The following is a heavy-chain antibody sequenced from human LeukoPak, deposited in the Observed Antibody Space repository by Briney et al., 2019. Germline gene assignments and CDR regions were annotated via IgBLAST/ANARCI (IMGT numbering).Heavy chain of an antibody. CDR3: ARGPRGSSGWLNSFDY. D-gene: IGHD6-19*01. CDR1: GFTFSSYN. CDR2: ISSSSSYI. J-gene: IGHJ4*02. Sequence: PGGSLRLSCAASGFTFSSYNMNWVRQAPGKGLECVSSISSSSSYIYYADSVKGRFTISRDNAKNSLYLQMNSLTAEEMAVYYCARGPRGSSGWLNSFDYWGQGTLATVSS. V-gene: IGHV3-21*01.